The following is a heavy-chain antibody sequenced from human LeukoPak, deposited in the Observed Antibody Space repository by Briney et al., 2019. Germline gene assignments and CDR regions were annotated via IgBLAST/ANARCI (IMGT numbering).Heavy chain of an antibody. J-gene: IGHJ4*02. V-gene: IGHV3-48*02. Sequence: PGGSLRLSCVASGFTFSSFGMNWVRQPPGKGLEWISYIGSGSSAIHYADSVKGRFTIFRDNAKNSLYLQMNILTEEDAADYHSARASPSGYDYWGQGTLVTV. CDR2: IGSGSSAI. CDR3: ARASPSGYDY. CDR1: GFTFSSFG. D-gene: IGHD3-22*01.